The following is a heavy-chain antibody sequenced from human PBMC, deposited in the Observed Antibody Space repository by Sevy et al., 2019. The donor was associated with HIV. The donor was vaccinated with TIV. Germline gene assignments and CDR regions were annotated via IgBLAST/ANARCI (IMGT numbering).Heavy chain of an antibody. V-gene: IGHV1-24*01. D-gene: IGHD3-22*01. Sequence: DSRKSYSNASAHTATGLSMDCNLDVHGKPPLFLPTFVPEDGETIYAQKFQGRVTMTEDTSTDTAYMELSSLRSEDTAVYYCSTTRDYYDSSGYPFDYWGQGTLVTVSS. J-gene: IGHJ4*02. CDR2: FVPEDGET. CDR3: STTRDYYDSSGYPFDY. CDR1: AHTATGLS.